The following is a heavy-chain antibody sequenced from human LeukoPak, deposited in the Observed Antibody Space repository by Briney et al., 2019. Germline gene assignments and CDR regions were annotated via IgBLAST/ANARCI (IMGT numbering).Heavy chain of an antibody. CDR1: GGTFRSYA. D-gene: IGHD3-22*01. CDR2: IIPIFGTR. J-gene: IGHJ3*02. CDR3: ARDTRRQSSSGYYLMDAFDI. V-gene: IGHV1-69*05. Sequence: SVKVSCKASGGTFRSYAISWVRQAPGQRLEWMGRIIPIFGTRNYAQKFQGRVTIITDESTSTGYMELSSLRSEDTAVYYCARDTRRQSSSGYYLMDAFDIWGQGTMVTVSS.